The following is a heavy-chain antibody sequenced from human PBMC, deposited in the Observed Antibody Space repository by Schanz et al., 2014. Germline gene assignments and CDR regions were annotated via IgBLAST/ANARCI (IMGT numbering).Heavy chain of an antibody. Sequence: QVQLQESGPGLVKPSETLSLTCTVSGGSISSYYWSWIRQPPGKGLEWIGFIYYRGNTNYNPSLTSGATMSEDTSKNQFPLKLSSGTAADTAVYYCARRIWDGDYYYFDYWGQGTLVTVSS. CDR3: ARRIWDGDYYYFDY. J-gene: IGHJ4*02. CDR1: GGSISSYY. CDR2: IYYRGNT. V-gene: IGHV4-59*08. D-gene: IGHD4-17*01.